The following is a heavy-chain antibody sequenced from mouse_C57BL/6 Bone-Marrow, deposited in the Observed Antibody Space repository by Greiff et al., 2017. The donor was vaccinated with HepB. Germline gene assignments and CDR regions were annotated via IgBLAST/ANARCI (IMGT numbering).Heavy chain of an antibody. J-gene: IGHJ2*01. Sequence: EVQVVESGGGLVKPGGSLKLSCAASGFTFSSYAMSWVRQTPEKRLEWVATISDGGSYTYYPDNVKGRFTISRDNAKNNLYLQMSHLKSEDTAMYYCASRTAQAYFDYWGQGTTLTVSS. CDR1: GFTFSSYA. CDR3: ASRTAQAYFDY. D-gene: IGHD3-2*02. V-gene: IGHV5-4*01. CDR2: ISDGGSYT.